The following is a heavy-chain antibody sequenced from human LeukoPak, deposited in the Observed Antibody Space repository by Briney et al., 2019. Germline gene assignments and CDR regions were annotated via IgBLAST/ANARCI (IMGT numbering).Heavy chain of an antibody. V-gene: IGHV3-30-3*01. Sequence: GGSLRLSCAASGFTFSSYALHWVRQAPGKGLEWVAVISYEGSNNYYADSVKGRFTISRDNSKNTLYLQMNSLRPEDTAMYYCARGFPYDDSTEGYYYGMDVWGQGTTVTVSS. J-gene: IGHJ6*01. CDR2: ISYEGSNN. CDR1: GFTFSSYA. CDR3: ARGFPYDDSTEGYYYGMDV. D-gene: IGHD4-17*01.